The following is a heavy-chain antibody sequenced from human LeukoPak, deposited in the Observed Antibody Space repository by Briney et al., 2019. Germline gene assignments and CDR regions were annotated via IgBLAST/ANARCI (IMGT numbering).Heavy chain of an antibody. D-gene: IGHD3-10*01. J-gene: IGHJ4*02. CDR3: AREQSYYGSGTYYNVLDY. V-gene: IGHV3-21*01. Sequence: GGSLRLSCAASGFTFRSYAMSWVRQAPGKGLEWVSSISASSSYISYADSMKGRFTISRDNAKNSLDLQMNSLRAEDTAFYYCAREQSYYGSGTYYNVLDYWGQGTLVTVSS. CDR1: GFTFRSYA. CDR2: ISASSSYI.